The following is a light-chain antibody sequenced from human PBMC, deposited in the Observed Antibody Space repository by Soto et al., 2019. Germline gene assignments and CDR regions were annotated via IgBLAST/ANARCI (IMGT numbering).Light chain of an antibody. CDR1: QGISSY. CDR2: AAS. CDR3: KQFYSTPET. J-gene: IGKJ3*01. Sequence: AIRITQSPSSFSGSKGYRVKITFRSSQGISSYLAWYQQKPGKAPKLLIYAASTLQSGVPSRFSGSGSGTDFTLTISCLQSEDFATYYCKQFYSTPETFGTGTKVDIK. V-gene: IGKV1-8*01.